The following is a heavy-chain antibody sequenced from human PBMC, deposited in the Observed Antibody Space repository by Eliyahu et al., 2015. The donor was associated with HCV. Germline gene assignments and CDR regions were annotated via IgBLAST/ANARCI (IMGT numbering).Heavy chain of an antibody. Sequence: EEQLVESGGGLVQPGGSLRLSCGAXGFTFSXYWINWVRQAPGKGXVWVSRISGDGRNTDYADSVKGRFSISRDNAKNTVHLQMNSLRSEDTAVYYCARMAYYDSSGYHGYFQRWGQGTLVTVSS. CDR1: GFTFSXYW. CDR2: ISGDGRNT. V-gene: IGHV3-74*01. D-gene: IGHD3-22*01. J-gene: IGHJ1*01. CDR3: ARMAYYDSSGYHGYFQR.